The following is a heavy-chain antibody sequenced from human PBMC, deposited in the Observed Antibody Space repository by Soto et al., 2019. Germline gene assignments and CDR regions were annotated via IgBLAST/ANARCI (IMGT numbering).Heavy chain of an antibody. D-gene: IGHD3-9*01. V-gene: IGHV3-23*01. CDR3: AKDARVEGYFDGNFDY. J-gene: IGHJ4*02. CDR2: ISGSGGST. Sequence: GGSLRLSCAASGFTFSSYAMSWVRQAPGKGLEWVSAISGSGGSTYYADSVKGRFTISRDNSKNTLYLQMNSLRAEDTAVYYCAKDARVEGYFDGNFDYWGQGTLVTVSS. CDR1: GFTFSSYA.